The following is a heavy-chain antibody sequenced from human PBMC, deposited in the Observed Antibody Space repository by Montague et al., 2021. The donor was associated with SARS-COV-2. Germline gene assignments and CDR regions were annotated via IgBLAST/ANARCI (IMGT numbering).Heavy chain of an antibody. J-gene: IGHJ6*02. V-gene: IGHV7-4-1*02. CDR3: AILEYYDTLTGPDYYGMDV. CDR2: INTNTGNP. CDR1: EYTFTSYA. D-gene: IGHD3-9*01. Sequence: SVKVSCKASEYTFTSYAMNWVRQAPGQGLEWMGWINTNTGNPTYAQGFTGRFVFSLDTSVSTAYLQISSLKAEDTAVYYCAILEYYDTLTGPDYYGMDVWGQGTTVTVSS.